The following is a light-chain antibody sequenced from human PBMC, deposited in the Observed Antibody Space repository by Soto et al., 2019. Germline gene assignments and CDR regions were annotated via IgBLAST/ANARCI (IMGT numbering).Light chain of an antibody. CDR2: KAS. CDR3: QHNNSYSEA. J-gene: IGKJ1*01. CDR1: LTISSW. V-gene: IGKV1-5*03. Sequence: DIQMTQSPSTLSGSVGDRVTITCRASLTISSWLAWYQQKPVQAPKLLIYKASTLKSGVPSRLSGSGFGTEFTLTISSLQPDDFATYYCQHNNSYSEAFGQGTKVDIK.